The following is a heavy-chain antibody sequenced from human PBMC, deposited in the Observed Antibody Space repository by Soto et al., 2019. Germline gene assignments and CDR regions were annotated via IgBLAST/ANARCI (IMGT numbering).Heavy chain of an antibody. Sequence: EVQLLESGGGLVQPGASLRLPCAASGFTFSTYAMSWVRQAPGKGLEWVSGISGSGGSTYYGDSVKGRFTISRDNSKNTLYLQMNSLRAEDTAVYYCAKGPSGWNRPPFGYWGQGTLVTVSS. CDR3: AKGPSGWNRPPFGY. CDR2: ISGSGGST. V-gene: IGHV3-23*01. J-gene: IGHJ4*02. CDR1: GFTFSTYA. D-gene: IGHD6-19*01.